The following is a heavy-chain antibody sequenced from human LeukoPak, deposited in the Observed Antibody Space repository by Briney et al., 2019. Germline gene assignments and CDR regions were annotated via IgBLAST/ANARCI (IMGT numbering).Heavy chain of an antibody. D-gene: IGHD6-19*01. V-gene: IGHV3-23*01. CDR2: ISGSGGST. J-gene: IGHJ4*02. Sequence: GGSLRLSCAASGFTFSSYAMSWVRQAPGKGLEWVSGISGSGGSTYYADSVKGRFTISSDNAKNSLYLQMDSLRAEDTAVYYCARTSQWLEADYWGQGTLVTVSS. CDR3: ARTSQWLEADY. CDR1: GFTFSSYA.